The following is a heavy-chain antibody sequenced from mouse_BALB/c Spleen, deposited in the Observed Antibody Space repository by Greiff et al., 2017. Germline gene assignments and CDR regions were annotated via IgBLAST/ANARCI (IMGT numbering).Heavy chain of an antibody. D-gene: IGHD2-4*01. V-gene: IGHV5-17*02. CDR2: ISSGSSTI. J-gene: IGHJ2*01. CDR3: ARGYDYYFDY. Sequence: EVKVVESGGGLVQPGGSRKLSCAASGFTFSSFGMHWVRQAPEKGLEWVAYISSGSSTIYYADTVKGRFTISRDNPKNTLFLQMTSLRSEDTAMYYCARGYDYYFDYWGQGTTLTVSA. CDR1: GFTFSSFG.